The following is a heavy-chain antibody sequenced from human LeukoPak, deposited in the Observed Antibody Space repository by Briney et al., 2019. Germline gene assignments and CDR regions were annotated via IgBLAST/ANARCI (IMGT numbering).Heavy chain of an antibody. Sequence: ASVKVSCKASGYTFTGYYMHWVRQAPGQGLEWMGWINPNSGGTNYAQKFQGRVTMTRDTSISTAYMELSRLRSEDTAVYYCAREGGYYYDSSGFGNWFDPWGQGTLVTVSS. CDR2: INPNSGGT. CDR3: AREGGYYYDSSGFGNWFDP. J-gene: IGHJ5*02. V-gene: IGHV1-2*02. CDR1: GYTFTGYY. D-gene: IGHD3-22*01.